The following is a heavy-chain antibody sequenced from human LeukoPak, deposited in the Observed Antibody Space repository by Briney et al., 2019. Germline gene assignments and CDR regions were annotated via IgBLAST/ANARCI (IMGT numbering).Heavy chain of an antibody. CDR1: GFSFNGAW. CDR3: TTVTHFYL. D-gene: IGHD2-15*01. Sequence: PGGSLRLSCATSGFSFNGAWLSWVRQAPGKRLEWIGRIQHGGTTDYAAPVKGRFTISRGDSKATLYLQMNSLKTQDTAIYYCTTVTHFYLGGQVTLVTVSS. CDR2: IQHGGTT. V-gene: IGHV3-15*01. J-gene: IGHJ4*02.